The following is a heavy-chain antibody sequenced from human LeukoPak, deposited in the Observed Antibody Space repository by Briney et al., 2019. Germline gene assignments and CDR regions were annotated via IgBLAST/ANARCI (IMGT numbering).Heavy chain of an antibody. CDR1: GFTFTSYE. CDR2: ITISGSTI. J-gene: IGHJ4*02. V-gene: IGHV3-48*03. CDR3: ARGGSNSPYYLDC. D-gene: IGHD1-26*01. Sequence: GGSLRLSCAASGFTFTSYEMNWVRQAPGKGLEWVSYITISGSTIYYADSVKGRFTISRDNAKNSLYLQMNSLRAEDTAVYYCARGGSNSPYYLDCWGQGTLVTLSS.